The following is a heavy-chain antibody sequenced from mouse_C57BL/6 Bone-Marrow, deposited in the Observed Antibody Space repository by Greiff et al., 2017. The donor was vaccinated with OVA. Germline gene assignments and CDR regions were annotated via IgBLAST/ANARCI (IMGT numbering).Heavy chain of an antibody. J-gene: IGHJ2*01. D-gene: IGHD1-1*01. CDR2: IDPSDSYT. CDR3: ASSGGFYYGSSYDY. Sequence: QVQLQQPGAELVMPGASVKLSCKASGYTFTSYWMHWVKQRPGQGLEWIGEIDPSDSYTNYNQKFKGKSTLTVDKSSSTAYMQLSSLTSEDSAVYDCASSGGFYYGSSYDYWGQGTTLTVSS. CDR1: GYTFTSYW. V-gene: IGHV1-69*01.